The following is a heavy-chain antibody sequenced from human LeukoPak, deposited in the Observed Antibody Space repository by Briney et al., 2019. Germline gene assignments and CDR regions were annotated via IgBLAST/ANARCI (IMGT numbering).Heavy chain of an antibody. CDR3: ASVGIALTSPFDY. CDR1: GFTFSDYY. CDR2: RSRGGYPI. Sequence: PGGSLRLSCLASGFTFSDYYMSWVRQAPGKGLEWISYRSRGGYPICYAESGKGRFPITRDNAKNTLYLQMHNLRADDTAVYFCASVGIALTSPFDYWGLGTLVAVSS. V-gene: IGHV3-11*01. D-gene: IGHD1-1*01. J-gene: IGHJ4*02.